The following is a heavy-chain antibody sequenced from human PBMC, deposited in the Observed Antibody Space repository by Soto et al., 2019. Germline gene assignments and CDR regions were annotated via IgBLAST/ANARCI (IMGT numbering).Heavy chain of an antibody. D-gene: IGHD1-1*01. Sequence: QITLNESGPALVKPTQTLTLTCTFSGFSLTTSGVGVHWLRQPPGKALEWLAVFYGDDYKRYNPSLETSLTITKETSKTQVLLTMPNIDPLDTATYYCAHNPSYVSNWYILDVFFDPWGQGTLVTASS. V-gene: IGHV2-5*02. CDR2: FYGDDYK. CDR1: GFSLTTSGVG. CDR3: AHNPSYVSNWYILDVFFDP. J-gene: IGHJ5*01.